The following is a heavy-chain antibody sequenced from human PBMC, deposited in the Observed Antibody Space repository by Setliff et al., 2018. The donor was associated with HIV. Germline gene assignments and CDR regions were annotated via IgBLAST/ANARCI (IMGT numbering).Heavy chain of an antibody. CDR3: VRDVAATNMIRGILTHYYYMDV. V-gene: IGHV3-72*01. D-gene: IGHD3-10*01. J-gene: IGHJ6*03. CDR1: GFDFSAFS. Sequence: GGSLRLSCAASGFDFSAFSMNWVRQAPGKGLEWVARSKNKANRYATQYAASVKGRFTVSRDGSENSLYLQMNNLKSEDTAVYYCVRDVAATNMIRGILTHYYYMDVWGKGTTVTVSS. CDR2: SKNKANRYAT.